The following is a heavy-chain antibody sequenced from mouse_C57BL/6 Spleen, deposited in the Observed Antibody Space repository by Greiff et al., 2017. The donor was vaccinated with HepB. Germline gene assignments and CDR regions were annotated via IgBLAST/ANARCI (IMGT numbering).Heavy chain of an antibody. CDR1: GFTFSSYG. J-gene: IGHJ4*01. Sequence: EVHLVESGGDLVKPGGSLKLSCAASGFTFSSYGMSWVRQTPDKRLEWVATISSGGSYTYYPDSVKGRFTISRDNAKNTLYLQMSSLKSEDTAMYYCAREGYYYGSSYAMDYWGQGTSVTVSS. CDR3: AREGYYYGSSYAMDY. CDR2: ISSGGSYT. D-gene: IGHD1-1*01. V-gene: IGHV5-6*01.